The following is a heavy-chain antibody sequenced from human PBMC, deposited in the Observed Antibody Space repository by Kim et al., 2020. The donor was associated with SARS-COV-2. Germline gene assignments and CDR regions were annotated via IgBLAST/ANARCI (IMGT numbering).Heavy chain of an antibody. V-gene: IGHV1-2*06. CDR1: GYTFTGYY. D-gene: IGHD2-15*01. Sequence: ASVKVSCKASGYTFTGYYMHWVRQAPGQGLEWMGRINPNSGGTNYAQKFQGRVTMTRDTSISTAYMELSRLRSDDTAVYYCARGSRVVPHGRSFDIWGQGTMVTVSS. J-gene: IGHJ3*02. CDR2: INPNSGGT. CDR3: ARGSRVVPHGRSFDI.